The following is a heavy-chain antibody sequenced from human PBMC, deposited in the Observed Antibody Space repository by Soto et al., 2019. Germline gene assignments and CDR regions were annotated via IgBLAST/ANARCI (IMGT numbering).Heavy chain of an antibody. Sequence: ASLKVSCKASGYTFTSYYMHWVRQAPGQGLEWMGIITPSGGSTSYEQKIQGRVTMTRDTSTSTVYMELSSLRSEDTAVYYCARDDAGDFWSGYAFDYWGQGTLVTSPQ. CDR1: GYTFTSYY. J-gene: IGHJ4*02. CDR2: ITPSGGST. V-gene: IGHV1-46*01. CDR3: ARDDAGDFWSGYAFDY. D-gene: IGHD3-3*01.